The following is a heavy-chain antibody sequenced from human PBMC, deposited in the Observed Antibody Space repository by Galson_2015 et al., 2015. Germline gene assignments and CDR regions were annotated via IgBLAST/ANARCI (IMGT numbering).Heavy chain of an antibody. V-gene: IGHV3-30-3*01. Sequence: SLRLSCAASGFTFSSYAMHWVRQAPGKGLEWVAVISYDGSNKYYADSVKGRFTISRDNSKNTLYLQMNSLRAEDTAVYYCARDYVVVVPAAMFSPVNYYYYGMDVWGQGTTVTVSS. CDR1: GFTFSSYA. D-gene: IGHD2-2*01. CDR3: ARDYVVVVPAAMFSPVNYYYYGMDV. J-gene: IGHJ6*02. CDR2: ISYDGSNK.